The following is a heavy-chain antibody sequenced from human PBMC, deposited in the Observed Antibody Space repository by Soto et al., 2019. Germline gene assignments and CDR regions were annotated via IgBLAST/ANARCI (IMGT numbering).Heavy chain of an antibody. J-gene: IGHJ4*02. CDR1: GDSVSSNTAA. CDR2: TYYRSNWRH. V-gene: IGHV6-1*01. Sequence: QTLSLTCAISGDSVSSNTAAWNWIRSSPSRGLEWLGRTYYRSNWRHDYAVSVKSRITVNPDTSKNHFSLQLNSVTPADTAVYYCARGVAGSGFDLWGQGTPVTVTS. CDR3: ARGVAGSGFDL. D-gene: IGHD6-19*01.